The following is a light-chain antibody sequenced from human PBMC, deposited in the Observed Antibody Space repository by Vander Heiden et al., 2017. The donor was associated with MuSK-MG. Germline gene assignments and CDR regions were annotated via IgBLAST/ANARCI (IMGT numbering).Light chain of an antibody. CDR2: DVG. CDR3: YSYAGSYTLK. CDR1: STDVGAYDY. V-gene: IGLV2-11*01. J-gene: IGLJ2*01. Sequence: QSALTQPRSVSGSPGQSVTISCTGTSTDVGAYDYVSWYQQHPGKVPKLMIYDVGKRPSGVPDRFYGSKSGNTASLTIYGLQAEDEADYFCYSYAGSYTLKFGGGTKLTVL.